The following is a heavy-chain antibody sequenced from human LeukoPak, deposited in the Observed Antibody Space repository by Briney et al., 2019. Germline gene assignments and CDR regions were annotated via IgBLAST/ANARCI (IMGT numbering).Heavy chain of an antibody. J-gene: IGHJ4*02. CDR3: ARAGYDLLTLAPDPANDY. Sequence: ASVKVSCKASGYTFTSYGFNWVRQAPGQGLEWMGWIIAYNGNTNYAQKLQGRVTMTTDTSTSTAYMELRSLRSDDTAVYYCARAGYDLLTLAPDPANDYWGQGALVTVSS. CDR1: GYTFTSYG. CDR2: IIAYNGNT. D-gene: IGHD3-9*01. V-gene: IGHV1-18*01.